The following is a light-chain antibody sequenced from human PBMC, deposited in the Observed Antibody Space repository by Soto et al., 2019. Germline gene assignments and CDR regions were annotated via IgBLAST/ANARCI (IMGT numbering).Light chain of an antibody. CDR2: EGN. Sequence: SALTQPASGSSAPRHSLTISKTGTSSDVGSYNLVSWYQQHPGKAPKLMIYEGNKRPSGVSNRFSGSKSGNTASLTISGLQAEDEADYYCCSYAGSSTFYVFGTGTKVTVL. J-gene: IGLJ1*01. CDR3: CSYAGSSTFYV. V-gene: IGLV2-23*01. CDR1: SSDVGSYNL.